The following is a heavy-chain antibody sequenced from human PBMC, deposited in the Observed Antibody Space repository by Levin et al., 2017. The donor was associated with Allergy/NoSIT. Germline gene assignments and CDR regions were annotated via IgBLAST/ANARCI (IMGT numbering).Heavy chain of an antibody. J-gene: IGHJ4*02. V-gene: IGHV3-13*04. D-gene: IGHD2-15*01. CDR2: TGISGDT. CDR1: GFTFSRYD. Sequence: ETLSLTCAASGFTFSRYDMHWVRQLPGKSLEWVSATGISGDTYYPGSVKGRFTISRDDAKNFLYLQMNNLRPGDTAVYYCARETGMGSAGWGGLDYWGQGTLVTVSS. CDR3: ARETGMGSAGWGGLDY.